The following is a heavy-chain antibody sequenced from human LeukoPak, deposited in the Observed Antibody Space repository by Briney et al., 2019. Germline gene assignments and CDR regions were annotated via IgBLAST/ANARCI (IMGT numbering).Heavy chain of an antibody. V-gene: IGHV1-2*02. CDR2: INPNSGGT. CDR1: GYTFTSYD. J-gene: IGHJ4*02. D-gene: IGHD6-19*01. CDR3: ARDQAVGPQRPYFDY. Sequence: GASVKVSCKASGYTFTSYDINWVRQAPGQGPEWMGWINPNSGGTKYAQKFQGRVTMTRDTSISTAYMELIRLRSDDTAVYYCARDQAVGPQRPYFDYWGQGTLVTVSS.